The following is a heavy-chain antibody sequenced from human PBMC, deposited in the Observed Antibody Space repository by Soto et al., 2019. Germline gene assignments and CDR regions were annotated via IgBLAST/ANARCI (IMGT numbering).Heavy chain of an antibody. CDR3: ARVYSSSWYRYNWFDP. D-gene: IGHD6-13*01. CDR2: ISAYNGNT. V-gene: IGHV1-18*01. Sequence: TSVKVSCKDSGYTFTSYGSSWVRQAPGQGLEWMGWISAYNGNTNYAQKLQGRVTMTTDTSTSTAYMELRSLRSDDTAVYYCARVYSSSWYRYNWFDPWGQGTLVTVSS. J-gene: IGHJ5*02. CDR1: GYTFTSYG.